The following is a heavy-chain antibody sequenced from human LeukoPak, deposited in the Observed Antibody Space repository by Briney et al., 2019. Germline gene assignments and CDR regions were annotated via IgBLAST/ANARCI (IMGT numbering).Heavy chain of an antibody. CDR3: ARDKASYGWFDY. CDR1: GYTFTGYY. J-gene: IGHJ4*02. Sequence: ASVKVSCKASGYTFTGYYMHWVRQAPGQGLEWMGWINPNSGGTNYAQKFQGRVTMTRDTSISTAYMELSRLRSEDTAVYYCARDKASYGWFDYWGQGTLVTVSS. V-gene: IGHV1-2*02. CDR2: INPNSGGT. D-gene: IGHD5-18*01.